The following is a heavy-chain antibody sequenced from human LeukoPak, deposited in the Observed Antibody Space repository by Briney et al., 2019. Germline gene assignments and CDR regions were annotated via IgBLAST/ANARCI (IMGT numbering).Heavy chain of an antibody. CDR1: GGSISSSNW. Sequence: SETLSLTCAVSGGSISSSNWWSWVRQPPGKGLEWIGCIYYSGSTNYNPSLKSRVTISVDTSKNQFSLKLSSVAAADTAVYYCARDRQGVTDYYYGMDVWGQGTTVTVSS. J-gene: IGHJ6*02. CDR3: ARDRQGVTDYYYGMDV. CDR2: IYYSGST. V-gene: IGHV4-4*02. D-gene: IGHD3-10*01.